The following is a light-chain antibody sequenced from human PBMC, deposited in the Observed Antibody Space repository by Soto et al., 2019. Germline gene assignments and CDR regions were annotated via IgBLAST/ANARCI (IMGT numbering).Light chain of an antibody. Sequence: QSVLTQPPSVSGAPGQRVTISCTGSSSNIGAGYDEHWYQQLPGTAPKLLIYGNSNRPSGVPDRFSGSKSGTSASLAITGLQAEDEADYYCQSYDSSLSGSYVVFGGGTKVTVL. CDR1: SSNIGAGYD. V-gene: IGLV1-40*01. J-gene: IGLJ2*01. CDR2: GNS. CDR3: QSYDSSLSGSYVV.